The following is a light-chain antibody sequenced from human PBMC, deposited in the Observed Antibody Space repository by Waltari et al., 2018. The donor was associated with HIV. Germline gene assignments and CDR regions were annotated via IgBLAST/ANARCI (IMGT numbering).Light chain of an antibody. CDR3: SSYTDTTTLGVV. Sequence: QSALTQPASVSGSPGQSITISCTGTGSDVGGYNYVSWYQQRPGAAPKLLIYEVRNRPSGISNPFSGSKSGNTASLTISGLQAEDEADYYCSSYTDTTTLGVVFGGGTKLTVL. J-gene: IGLJ2*01. V-gene: IGLV2-14*01. CDR2: EVR. CDR1: GSDVGGYNY.